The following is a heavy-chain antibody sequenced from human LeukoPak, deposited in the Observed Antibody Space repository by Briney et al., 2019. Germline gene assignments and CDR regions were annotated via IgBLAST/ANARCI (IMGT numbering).Heavy chain of an antibody. CDR2: ISSSSSYI. CDR3: AKVDSGCYRGYYCGLDV. CDR1: GFTFSSYS. J-gene: IGHJ6*02. V-gene: IGHV3-21*01. D-gene: IGHD6-19*01. Sequence: GGSLRLSCAASGFTFSSYSMNWVRQAPGKGLEWVSSISSSSSYIYYADSVKGRFTIARDNAKNSLYLQMNSLRAEDTAVYYCAKVDSGCYRGYYCGLDVCGQGTTVTVSS.